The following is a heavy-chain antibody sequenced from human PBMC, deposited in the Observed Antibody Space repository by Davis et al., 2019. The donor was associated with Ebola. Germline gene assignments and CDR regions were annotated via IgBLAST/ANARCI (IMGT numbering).Heavy chain of an antibody. CDR1: GFTFDNYG. CDR3: ARGSKGRGWLVLYYYGMDV. J-gene: IGHJ6*02. D-gene: IGHD6-19*01. V-gene: IGHV3-30*03. CDR2: ISHDGRNI. Sequence: GGSLRLSCVAPGFTFDNYGMNWVRQAPGKGPEWIASISHDGRNIPYAGSVWGRFTISRDNAKNSLYLQMNSLRAGDTAVHYCARGSKGRGWLVLYYYGMDVWGQGTTVTVSS.